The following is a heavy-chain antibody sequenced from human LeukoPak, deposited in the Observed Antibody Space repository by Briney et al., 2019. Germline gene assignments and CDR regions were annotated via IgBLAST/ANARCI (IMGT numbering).Heavy chain of an antibody. CDR1: GGSFSGYY. CDR2: INHSGST. CDR3: ARARGGYGDYGYYYYYYMDV. J-gene: IGHJ6*03. V-gene: IGHV4-34*01. D-gene: IGHD4-17*01. Sequence: PSETLSLTCAVYGGSFSGYYWSWIRQPPGKGLEWIGEINHSGSTNYNPSLKSRVTISVDTSKNQFSLKLSSVTAADTAVYYCARARGGYGDYGYYYYYYMDVWGKGTTVTVSS.